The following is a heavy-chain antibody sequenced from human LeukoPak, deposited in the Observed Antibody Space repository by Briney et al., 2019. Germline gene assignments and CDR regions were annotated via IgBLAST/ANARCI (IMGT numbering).Heavy chain of an antibody. D-gene: IGHD3-10*01. J-gene: IGHJ4*02. Sequence: PSETLSLTCAVYGGSFSGYYWSWIRQPPGKGLEWIGEINHSGSTNYNPSLKSRVTISVDTSKNQFSLKLSSVTAADTAVYYCARSHYLGVDYWGQGTPVTVSS. CDR1: GGSFSGYY. CDR2: INHSGST. CDR3: ARSHYLGVDY. V-gene: IGHV4-34*01.